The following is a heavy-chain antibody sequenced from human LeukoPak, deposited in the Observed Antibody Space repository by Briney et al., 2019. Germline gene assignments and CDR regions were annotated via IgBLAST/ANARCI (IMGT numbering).Heavy chain of an antibody. D-gene: IGHD2-15*01. CDR3: STLGYCSGGRCYGFDY. J-gene: IGHJ4*02. Sequence: GGSLRLSCVVSGLTFSNAWMTWVRQAPGKGLDWVGRIESKTDGGTTDYAAPVKGRFTISRDDSKNTQYLQMNSLKTEDTAVYYCSTLGYCSGGRCYGFDYWGQGAQVTVSS. V-gene: IGHV3-15*04. CDR2: IESKTDGGTT. CDR1: GLTFSNAW.